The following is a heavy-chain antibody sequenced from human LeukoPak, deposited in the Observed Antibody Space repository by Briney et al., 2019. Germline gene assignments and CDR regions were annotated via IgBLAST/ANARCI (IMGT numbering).Heavy chain of an antibody. Sequence: GGSLKISCKGLGYSFANYWVGWVRQMPGKGLEWMGTIYGGDSDIRYSPSFQGQVTISADKSISTAYLQWSSLKASDTAMYYCTIGRYYDSSGRMWPSFDYWGQGTLVTVPS. J-gene: IGHJ4*02. CDR3: TIGRYYDSSGRMWPSFDY. CDR1: GYSFANYW. D-gene: IGHD3-22*01. V-gene: IGHV5-51*01. CDR2: IYGGDSDI.